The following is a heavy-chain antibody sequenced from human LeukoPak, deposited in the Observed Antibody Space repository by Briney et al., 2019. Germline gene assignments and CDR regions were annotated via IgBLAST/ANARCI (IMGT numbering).Heavy chain of an antibody. J-gene: IGHJ4*02. Sequence: GGSLRLSCAASGFTFSSYAMSWVRQAPGKGLEWVSAISGGGIGIYYADSLKGRFTISRDDSKNTLYLQMNSLRAEDTAVYYCTRRRGNQQPIDYWGQGTLVTVSS. D-gene: IGHD2-2*01. CDR3: TRRRGNQQPIDY. V-gene: IGHV3-23*01. CDR1: GFTFSSYA. CDR2: ISGGGIGI.